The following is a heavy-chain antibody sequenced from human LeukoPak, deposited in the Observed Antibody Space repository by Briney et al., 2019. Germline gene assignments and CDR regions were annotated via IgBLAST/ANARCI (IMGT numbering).Heavy chain of an antibody. Sequence: SETLSLTCTVSGGSISSYYWNWIRQPPGKGLEWIGYIYYSGSTNYNPSLKSRVTISLDTSRNQFSLKLSSVTAADTAVYYCARASHGSNSEFDYWGLGTLVTVSS. CDR3: ARASHGSNSEFDY. J-gene: IGHJ4*02. CDR1: GGSISSYY. V-gene: IGHV4-59*01. D-gene: IGHD4-23*01. CDR2: IYYSGST.